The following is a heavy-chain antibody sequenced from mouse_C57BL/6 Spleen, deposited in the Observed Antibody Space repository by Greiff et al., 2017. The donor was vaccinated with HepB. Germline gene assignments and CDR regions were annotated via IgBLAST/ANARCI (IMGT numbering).Heavy chain of an antibody. CDR3: ARSPLITIGYFDV. CDR2: INPNNGGT. V-gene: IGHV1-26*01. D-gene: IGHD1-1*02. J-gene: IGHJ1*03. Sequence: EVQLQQSGPELVKPGASVKISCKASGYTFTDYYMNWVKQSHGKSLEWIGDINPNNGGTSYNQKFKGKATLTVDKSSSTAYMELRSLTSEDSAVYYCARSPLITIGYFDVWGTGTTVTVSS. CDR1: GYTFTDYY.